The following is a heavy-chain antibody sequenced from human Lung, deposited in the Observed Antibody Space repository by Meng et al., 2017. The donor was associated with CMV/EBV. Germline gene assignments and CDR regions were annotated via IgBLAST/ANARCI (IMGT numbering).Heavy chain of an antibody. CDR2: ISNSGAYI. Sequence: SCAASGFTFSSYSMNWVRQAPGKGLEWVSSISNSGAYIYYADSVKGRFTISRDNAQNSLFLHMNSLRAEDSAVYYCARDVSPRSSAYFAIYYFYALEVWGQGTXVTVSS. J-gene: IGHJ6*02. V-gene: IGHV3-21*01. CDR3: ARDVSPRSSAYFAIYYFYALEV. CDR1: GFTFSSYS. D-gene: IGHD2-21*01.